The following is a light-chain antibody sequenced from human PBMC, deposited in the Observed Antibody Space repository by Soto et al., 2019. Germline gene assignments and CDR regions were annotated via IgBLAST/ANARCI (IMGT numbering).Light chain of an antibody. Sequence: EIVLTQSPGTLSLSPGERATLSCRASQSFRGNYLAWYQQKPGQAPRLLMYGASSRAIGIPDRFSGGGSGTDFTLTISRLEPEDSAVYYCQNHGTTFGQGTKVDIK. CDR1: QSFRGNY. V-gene: IGKV3-20*01. J-gene: IGKJ1*01. CDR2: GAS. CDR3: QNHGTT.